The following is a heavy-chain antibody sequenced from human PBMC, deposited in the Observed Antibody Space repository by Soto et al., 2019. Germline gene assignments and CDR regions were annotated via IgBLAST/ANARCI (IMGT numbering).Heavy chain of an antibody. CDR1: GFTFSSYG. CDR3: AKERYGKLWLEDYGLDV. D-gene: IGHD3-10*01. CDR2: ISDDGSNK. Sequence: QVQLVESGGGVVQSGRSLRLSCAASGFTFSSYGIQWVRQAPGKVLEWVALISDDGSNKYYADSVKGRFTTSRDNSKNTLYLQMNRLRPEDTAVYYCAKERYGKLWLEDYGLDVWGQGTTVTVSS. J-gene: IGHJ6*02. V-gene: IGHV3-30*18.